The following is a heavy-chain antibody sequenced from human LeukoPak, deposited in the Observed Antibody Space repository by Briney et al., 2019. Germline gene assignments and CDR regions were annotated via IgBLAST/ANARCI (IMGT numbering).Heavy chain of an antibody. CDR3: ATSHVDTAMVASYFDY. CDR2: IYTSGST. Sequence: SETLSLTCTVSGGSISSYYWSWIRQPAGKGLEWIGRIYTSGSTNYNPSLKSRVTMSVDTSKNQFSLKLSSVTAADTAVYYCATSHVDTAMVASYFDYWGQGTLVTVSS. CDR1: GGSISSYY. V-gene: IGHV4-4*07. D-gene: IGHD5-18*01. J-gene: IGHJ4*02.